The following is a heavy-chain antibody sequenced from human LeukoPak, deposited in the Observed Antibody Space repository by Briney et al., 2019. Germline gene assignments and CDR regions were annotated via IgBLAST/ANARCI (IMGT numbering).Heavy chain of an antibody. CDR1: GYSFTSYW. D-gene: IGHD2-21*02. CDR3: AKRAYCGGDCYSSPNNWFDP. CDR2: IYPGDSDT. J-gene: IGHJ5*02. Sequence: GESLKISCKGSGYSFTSYWIGWVRQMPGKGLEWMGIIYPGDSDTRYSPSFQGQVTISADKSISTAYLHWSSLKASDSGMYYCAKRAYCGGDCYSSPNNWFDPWGQGTLVTVSS. V-gene: IGHV5-51*01.